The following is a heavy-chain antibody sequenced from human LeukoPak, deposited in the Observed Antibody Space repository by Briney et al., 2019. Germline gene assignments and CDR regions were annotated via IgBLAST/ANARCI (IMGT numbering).Heavy chain of an antibody. CDR2: ISGSGGST. CDR3: AKVRTFYYDILTGYLDY. D-gene: IGHD3-9*01. V-gene: IGHV3-23*01. CDR1: GFTFSSYA. Sequence: PGGSLRLSCAASGFTFSSYAMSWVRQASGKGLEWVSAISGSGGSTYYADSVKGRFTISRDNSKNTLYLQMNSLRAEDTAVYYCAKVRTFYYDILTGYLDYWGQGTLVTVSS. J-gene: IGHJ4*02.